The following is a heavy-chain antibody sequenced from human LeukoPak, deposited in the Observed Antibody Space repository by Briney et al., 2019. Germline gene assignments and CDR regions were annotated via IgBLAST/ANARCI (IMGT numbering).Heavy chain of an antibody. CDR2: IYDSGST. Sequence: SETLSLTCTVSGGSISIYYWSWIRQPPGKGLEWIGYIYDSGSTNYNPSLKSRVTISVDTSKNQFSLKLSSVTAADTAVYYCARDEASYYYDSSGYYQSHWFDPWGQGTLVTVSS. CDR1: GGSISIYY. V-gene: IGHV4-59*12. CDR3: ARDEASYYYDSSGYYQSHWFDP. J-gene: IGHJ5*02. D-gene: IGHD3-22*01.